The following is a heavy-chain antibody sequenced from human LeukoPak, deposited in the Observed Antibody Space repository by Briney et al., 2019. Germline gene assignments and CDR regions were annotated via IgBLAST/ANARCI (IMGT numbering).Heavy chain of an antibody. Sequence: SETLSLTCAVSGGSISSSNWWSWVRPPPGKGLEWIGEIYHSGSTNYNPSLKSRVTISVDKSKNQFSLKLSSVPAADTAVYYCARASIYCSSTSCYYYFDYWGQGTLVTVSS. J-gene: IGHJ4*02. D-gene: IGHD2-2*01. V-gene: IGHV4-4*02. CDR1: GGSISSSNW. CDR2: IYHSGST. CDR3: ARASIYCSSTSCYYYFDY.